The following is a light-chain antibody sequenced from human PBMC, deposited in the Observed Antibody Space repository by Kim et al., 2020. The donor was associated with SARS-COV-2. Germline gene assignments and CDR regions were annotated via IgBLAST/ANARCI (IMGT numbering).Light chain of an antibody. CDR2: AAS. Sequence: DIQMTQSPSSLSASIGDRVTITCRSSQGINNFLAWYQQKPGKVPKLLIYAASVLQSGISSRFSGSGSGTDFTLTISSLQPEDVATYYCQEYNGAPWAFGQGTKVDIK. CDR3: QEYNGAPWA. CDR1: QGINNF. V-gene: IGKV1-27*01. J-gene: IGKJ1*01.